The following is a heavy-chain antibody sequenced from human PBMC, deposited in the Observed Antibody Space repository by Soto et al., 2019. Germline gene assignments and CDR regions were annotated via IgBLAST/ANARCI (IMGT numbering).Heavy chain of an antibody. CDR2: ISSSSTYI. CDR3: XXXXXXXXXXXXYGY. Sequence: EVQLVESGGGLVKPGGSLRLSCAASGFTFSSYSMNWXXXXXXXXXXXVSSISSSSTYIYYADSVKGRFTISRDNAKXXXXXXXXXXXXXXXXXXXXXXXXXXXXXXXXYGYWGQGTLVTVSS. D-gene: IGHD3-16*01. V-gene: IGHV3-21*01. J-gene: IGHJ4*02. CDR1: GFTFSSYS.